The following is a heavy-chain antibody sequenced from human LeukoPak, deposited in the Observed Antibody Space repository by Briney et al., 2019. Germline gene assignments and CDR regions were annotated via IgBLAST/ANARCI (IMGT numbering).Heavy chain of an antibody. CDR2: IIPIFGTA. Sequence: GASVKVSCKASGGTFSSYAISWVRQAPGQGLEWMGGIIPIFGTANYAQKFQGRVTITTDESTSTACMELSSLRSEDTAVYYCARTHTPGYYYYYMDVWGKGTTVTVSS. V-gene: IGHV1-69*05. J-gene: IGHJ6*03. D-gene: IGHD2-2*02. CDR1: GGTFSSYA. CDR3: ARTHTPGYYYYYMDV.